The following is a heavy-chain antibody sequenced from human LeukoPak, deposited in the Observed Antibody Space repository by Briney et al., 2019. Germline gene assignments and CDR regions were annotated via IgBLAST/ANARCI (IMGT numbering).Heavy chain of an antibody. V-gene: IGHV3-48*01. J-gene: IGHJ6*03. CDR1: GFTFSSYS. CDR3: ARDATYYYMDV. Sequence: PGGSLRLSCAASGFTFSSYSMNWVRQAPGKGLEWVSYISSSSSTIYYADSVKGRFTISRDNSKNTLYLQMDSLRGEDTALYYCARDATYYYMDVWGKGTTVTVSS. CDR2: ISSSSSTI.